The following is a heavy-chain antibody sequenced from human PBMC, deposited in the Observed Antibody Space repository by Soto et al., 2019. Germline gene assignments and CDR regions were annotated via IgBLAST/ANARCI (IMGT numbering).Heavy chain of an antibody. J-gene: IGHJ6*02. CDR1: GGSISSSNW. D-gene: IGHD6-19*01. V-gene: IGHV4-4*02. Sequence: QVQLQESGPGLVKPSGTLSLTCAVSGGSISSSNWWSWVRQPPGKGLEWIGEIYHSGSTNYNPAPKSRVSISVDKSKNQFSLKLSSVTAADAAVYYCARDIVQWQGGMDVWGQGTTVTVSS. CDR2: IYHSGST. CDR3: ARDIVQWQGGMDV.